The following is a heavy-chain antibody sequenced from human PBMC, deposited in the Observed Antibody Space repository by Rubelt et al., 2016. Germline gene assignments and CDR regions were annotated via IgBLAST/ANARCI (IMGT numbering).Heavy chain of an antibody. CDR3: ARWSGTYYDH. V-gene: IGHV3-74*02. D-gene: IGHD3-3*01. Sequence: EVQLVESGGGLVQPGGSLRLSCAASGFTFSSYWMHWVRQVPGTGLVWVSRINGDETSTHYAESVRGRFTISRDNSENRLYLQINSLRAEDTASYYCARWSGTYYDHWGQGTLVTVSS. CDR2: INGDETST. CDR1: GFTFSSYW. J-gene: IGHJ4*02.